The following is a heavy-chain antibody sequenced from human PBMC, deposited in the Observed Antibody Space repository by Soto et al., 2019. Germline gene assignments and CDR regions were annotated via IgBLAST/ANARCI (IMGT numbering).Heavy chain of an antibody. Sequence: SETLSLTCAVYGGSFSGYYWSWIRQPPGKGLEWIGEINHSGSTNYNPSLKSRVTISVDTSKNQFSLKLSSVTAADTAVYYCARTQYQLLWPNGYYYYMDVWGKGTTVTVSS. J-gene: IGHJ6*03. V-gene: IGHV4-34*01. CDR2: INHSGST. D-gene: IGHD2-2*01. CDR3: ARTQYQLLWPNGYYYYMDV. CDR1: GGSFSGYY.